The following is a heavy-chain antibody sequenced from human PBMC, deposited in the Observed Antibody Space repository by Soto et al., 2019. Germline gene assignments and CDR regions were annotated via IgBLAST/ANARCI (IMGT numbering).Heavy chain of an antibody. D-gene: IGHD3-10*01. V-gene: IGHV4-59*01. CDR3: ARDRVGSRY. CDR1: GGSISSYY. CDR2: IYYSGST. Sequence: TSETLSLTCTVSGGSISSYYWSWIRQPPGKGLEWIGNIYYSGSTNYNPSLKSRVIISVDTSKNQFSLKLSSVTAADTAVYYCARDRVGSRYWGQGTLVTVSS. J-gene: IGHJ4*02.